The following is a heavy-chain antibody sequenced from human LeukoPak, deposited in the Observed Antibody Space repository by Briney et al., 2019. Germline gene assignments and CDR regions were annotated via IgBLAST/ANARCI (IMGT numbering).Heavy chain of an antibody. CDR2: MNPNSGNT. CDR3: ARGLYRGVAATPAY. V-gene: IGHV1-8*01. D-gene: IGHD2-15*01. CDR1: GYTFTSYD. Sequence: ASVKVSCKASGYTFTSYDINWVRQATGQGLEWMGWMNPNSGNTSYAQKFQGRVTMTRNTSISTAYMELSSLRSEDTAVYYCARGLYRGVAATPAYWGQGTLVTVSS. J-gene: IGHJ4*02.